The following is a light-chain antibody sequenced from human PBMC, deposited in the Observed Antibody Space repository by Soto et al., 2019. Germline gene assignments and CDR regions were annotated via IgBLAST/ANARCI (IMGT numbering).Light chain of an antibody. CDR3: GTWDSSLSAGV. CDR2: DND. J-gene: IGLJ1*01. Sequence: QSVLTRPPSVSATPGQTVTISCSGTAPSIGNHCVSWYQQLPGTAPKLLIYDNDKRPSEIPDRFSGSKSGTSATLGITGLQTGDEADYFCGTWDSSLSAGVFGTGTKVTVL. CDR1: APSIGNHC. V-gene: IGLV1-51*01.